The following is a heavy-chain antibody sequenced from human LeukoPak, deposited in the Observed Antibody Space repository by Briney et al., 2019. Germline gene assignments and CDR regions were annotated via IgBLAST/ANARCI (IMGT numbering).Heavy chain of an antibody. CDR2: ISGSGGST. D-gene: IGHD6-13*01. CDR1: GFTFSSYA. V-gene: IGHV3-23*01. CDR3: AKSGSAHSKYYYYGMDV. Sequence: PGRSLRLSCAASGFTFSSYAMSWVRQAPGKGLEWVSAISGSGGSTYYADSVKGRFTISRDNSKNTLYLQMNSLRAEDTAVYYCAKSGSAHSKYYYYGMDVWGQGTTVTVSS. J-gene: IGHJ6*02.